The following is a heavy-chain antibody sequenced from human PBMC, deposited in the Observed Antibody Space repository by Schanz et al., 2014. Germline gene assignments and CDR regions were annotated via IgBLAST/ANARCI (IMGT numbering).Heavy chain of an antibody. J-gene: IGHJ4*02. Sequence: QVELVESGGGVVQPGRSLRLSCAASGFTFSRHAMHWVRQAAGKGLEWVAAITYDGSNKYYAESVKGRFAISRDNSKDTLYLQMNSLRTEDTAVYYCAGGWASGRYYSDYWGQGTLVTVSS. D-gene: IGHD1-26*01. CDR2: ITYDGSNK. CDR1: GFTFSRHA. V-gene: IGHV3-30*09. CDR3: AGGWASGRYYSDY.